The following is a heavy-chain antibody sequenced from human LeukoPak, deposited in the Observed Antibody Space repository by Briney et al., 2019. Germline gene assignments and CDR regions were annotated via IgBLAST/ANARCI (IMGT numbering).Heavy chain of an antibody. CDR3: AREVWYSGYDYAAKNWFDP. CDR1: GYTFTGYY. J-gene: IGHJ5*02. V-gene: IGHV1-2*02. Sequence: ASVKVSCKASGYTFTGYYMHWVRQAPGQGLEWMGWINANSGGTNYAQKFQGRVTMTRDTSISTAYMELSRLRSDDTAVYYCAREVWYSGYDYAAKNWFDPWGQGTLVTVSS. D-gene: IGHD5-12*01. CDR2: INANSGGT.